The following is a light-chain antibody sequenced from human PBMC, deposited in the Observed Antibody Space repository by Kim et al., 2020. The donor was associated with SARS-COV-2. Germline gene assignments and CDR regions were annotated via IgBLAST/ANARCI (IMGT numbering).Light chain of an antibody. V-gene: IGKV1-27*01. J-gene: IGKJ1*01. CDR1: QDIANS. CDR2: AAA. CDR3: QKYNSAPWT. Sequence: ASIGDRVTITCRASQDIANSLAWYQQKPGKVPQVLIYAAATLQSGVPSRFSASGSGTEFTLTIGSLQTEDVATYYCQKYNSAPWTFGPGTKVDIK.